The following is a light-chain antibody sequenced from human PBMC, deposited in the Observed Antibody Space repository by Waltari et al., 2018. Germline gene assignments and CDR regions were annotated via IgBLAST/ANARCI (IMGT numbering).Light chain of an antibody. V-gene: IGLV2-11*01. CDR1: TSDVGGYDY. J-gene: IGLJ2*01. Sequence: QSALTQPRSVSGSPGQSVPISCTGPTSDVGGYDYFSWYHHHPGKAPKLMICDVTKRPSGVPDRFSGSKSGNTASLTISGLQAEDEADYYCCSYAGSYTHVVFGGGTKLTVL. CDR3: CSYAGSYTHVV. CDR2: DVT.